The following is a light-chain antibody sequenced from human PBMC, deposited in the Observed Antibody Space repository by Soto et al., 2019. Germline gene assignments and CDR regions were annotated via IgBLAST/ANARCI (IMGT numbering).Light chain of an antibody. CDR1: SSNIGRNT. Sequence: QSVLTQPPSASGAPGQRVTISCSGSSSNIGRNTVNWYQQVPGTAPKLLIYSNDQRPSGVPDRFSGSKSGTSASLAISGLQSEDEADYYCAAWDDSLNGPFVXGIGTRSPS. V-gene: IGLV1-44*01. CDR2: SND. J-gene: IGLJ1*01. CDR3: AAWDDSLNGPFV.